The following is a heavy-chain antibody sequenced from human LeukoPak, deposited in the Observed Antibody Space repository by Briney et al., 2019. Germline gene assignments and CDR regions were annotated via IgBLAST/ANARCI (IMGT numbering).Heavy chain of an antibody. CDR3: ARDHYYGSGNCIDP. J-gene: IGHJ5*02. Sequence: GGSLRLSCAASGLTFSSYWMLWVRQAPGKGLVWVSRLHSDGSSTAYADSVKGRFTISRDNAKNTLYLQMNSLRAEDTAVYYCARDHYYGSGNCIDPWGQGTLVTVSS. CDR2: LHSDGSST. D-gene: IGHD3-10*01. CDR1: GLTFSSYW. V-gene: IGHV3-74*03.